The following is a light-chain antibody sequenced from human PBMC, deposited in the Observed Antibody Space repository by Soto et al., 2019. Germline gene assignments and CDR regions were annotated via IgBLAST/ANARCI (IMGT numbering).Light chain of an antibody. CDR1: QSVSSTS. V-gene: IGKV3-20*01. Sequence: EIVLTQSPGTLSLSPGERATLSCRASQSVSSTSLAWYQQKPGQAPRLLIYGASNRATGIPDRFSGGGSGTDFTLTISRLEPEDFAVYYCQQFSSYPLTFGGGTKVDIK. CDR2: GAS. CDR3: QQFSSYPLT. J-gene: IGKJ4*01.